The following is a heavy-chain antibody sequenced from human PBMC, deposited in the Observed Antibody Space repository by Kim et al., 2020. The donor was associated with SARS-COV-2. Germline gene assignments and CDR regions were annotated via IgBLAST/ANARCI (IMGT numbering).Heavy chain of an antibody. CDR3: ARAPGRFLEWLPSLDY. D-gene: IGHD3-3*01. CDR2: TYYRSKWYN. V-gene: IGHV6-1*01. J-gene: IGHJ4*02. CDR1: GDSVSSNSAA. Sequence: SQTLSLTCAISGDSVSSNSAAWNWLRQSPSRGLEWLGRTYYRSKWYNDYAVSVKSRITINPDTSKNQFSLQLNSVTPEDTAVYYCARAPGRFLEWLPSLDYWGRGTLVTVSS.